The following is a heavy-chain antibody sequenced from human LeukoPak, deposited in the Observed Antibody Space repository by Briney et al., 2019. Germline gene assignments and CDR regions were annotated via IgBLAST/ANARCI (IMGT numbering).Heavy chain of an antibody. D-gene: IGHD6-25*01. J-gene: IGHJ4*02. CDR3: ARDRGYGTYDD. V-gene: IGHV3-7*01. CDR2: IKEGGSVT. Sequence: PGGSLRLSCAAASGFSFSASWMKWVRQAPGKGLEWVASIKEGGSVTRYVDSVKGRFTISRGNAKNPLFLQMNGLRAEDTAVYYCARDRGYGTYDDWGQGTLVTVSS. CDR1: GFSFSASW.